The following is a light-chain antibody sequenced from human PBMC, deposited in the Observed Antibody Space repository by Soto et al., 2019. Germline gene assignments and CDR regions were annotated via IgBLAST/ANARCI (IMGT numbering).Light chain of an antibody. CDR3: QQYDSYSPMYT. CDR2: DAS. J-gene: IGKJ2*01. Sequence: DIQMTQSPSTLSASVGDRVTITCRASHNISNWLAWYQQKPGKAPKLLIYDASSLESGVPSRFSGSGSGTEFTLTISSLQPDDFGTYYCQQYDSYSPMYTFGQGTKLEIK. V-gene: IGKV1-5*01. CDR1: HNISNW.